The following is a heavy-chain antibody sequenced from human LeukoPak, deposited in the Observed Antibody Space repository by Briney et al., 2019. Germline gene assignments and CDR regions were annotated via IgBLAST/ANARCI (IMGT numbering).Heavy chain of an antibody. J-gene: IGHJ4*02. CDR2: ISSSGSTI. CDR3: ARIYGAWEY. Sequence: GGSLRLSCAASGFTFSSYEMNWVREAPGKGLEWVSYISSSGSTIYYADSVKGRFTISRDNAKTSLYLQMNSLRAEDTAVYYCARIYGAWEYWGQGTLVTVSS. CDR1: GFTFSSYE. V-gene: IGHV3-48*03. D-gene: IGHD1-26*01.